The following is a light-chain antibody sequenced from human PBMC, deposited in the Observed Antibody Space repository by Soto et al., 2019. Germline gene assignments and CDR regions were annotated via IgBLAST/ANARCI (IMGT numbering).Light chain of an antibody. J-gene: IGLJ2*01. V-gene: IGLV2-23*01. CDR3: CSFAGGSTYVV. CDR2: EGS. Sequence: QSALTQPASVSGSPGQSITISCTGTSSDVGSYNLVSWYQQHPGKAPKLMIYEGSKRPSGVSNRFSGSKSGNTASLTISGLLAEDEADYHCCSFAGGSTYVVFGGGTKLTVL. CDR1: SSDVGSYNL.